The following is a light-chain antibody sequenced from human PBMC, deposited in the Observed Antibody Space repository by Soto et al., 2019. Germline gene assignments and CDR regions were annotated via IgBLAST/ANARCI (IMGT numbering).Light chain of an antibody. Sequence: EIVLTQSPGTLSLSPGERATLSCRASQTINNKYLAWYQQEPGQAPRLLIHGVSIRATGIPDRFSGSGSGTDFTLTISRLEPEDSAVYYCQLYSGSPWTFGQGTKVDIK. CDR2: GVS. CDR1: QTINNKY. J-gene: IGKJ1*01. CDR3: QLYSGSPWT. V-gene: IGKV3-20*01.